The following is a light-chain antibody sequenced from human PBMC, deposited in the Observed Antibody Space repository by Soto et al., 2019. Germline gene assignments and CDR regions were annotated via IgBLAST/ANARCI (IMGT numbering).Light chain of an antibody. J-gene: IGLJ1*01. V-gene: IGLV2-14*01. CDR1: RSDIGDSNF. Sequence: QSALTQPASVSGSPGQSVTISCTGRRSDIGDSNFISWYQHSPGKAPSLLIYEVNNRPSAVSKRFSGSKAGNTTSLTISRLLDDDQADYFCASSRSRTIRVFGSGTKVTVL. CDR3: ASSRSRTIRV. CDR2: EVN.